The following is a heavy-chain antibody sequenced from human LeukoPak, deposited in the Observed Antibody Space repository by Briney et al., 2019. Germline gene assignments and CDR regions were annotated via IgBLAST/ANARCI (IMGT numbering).Heavy chain of an antibody. CDR2: IYPGTSDA. CDR3: ARGFSRSSGGQVNWFDP. Sequence: GESLKISCKASGYSFTTYWIGWVRQMPGKGLELMGIIYPGTSDARNSPSFQGQVTLSVDRSITTAYLQWSSLKASDTAMYYCARGFSRSSGGQVNWFDPWGQGTLVTVSS. J-gene: IGHJ5*02. CDR1: GYSFTTYW. V-gene: IGHV5-51*01. D-gene: IGHD6-6*01.